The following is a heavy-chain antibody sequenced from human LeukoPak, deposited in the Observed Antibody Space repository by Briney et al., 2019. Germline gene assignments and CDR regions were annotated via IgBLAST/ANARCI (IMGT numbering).Heavy chain of an antibody. D-gene: IGHD3-16*01. CDR3: ARILITNDWYFDL. Sequence: PGGSLRLSCAASGFTFSSYWMSWVRQAPGKGLEWVANIKQDGSEKYYVDSVKGRFTISRDSAKNSLYLQMNSLRAEDTAVYYCARILITNDWYFDLWGRGTLVTVSS. CDR2: IKQDGSEK. V-gene: IGHV3-7*01. J-gene: IGHJ2*01. CDR1: GFTFSSYW.